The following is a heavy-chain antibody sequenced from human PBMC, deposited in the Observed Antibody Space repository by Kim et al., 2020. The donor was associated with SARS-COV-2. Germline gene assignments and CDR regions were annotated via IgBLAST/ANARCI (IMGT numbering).Heavy chain of an antibody. V-gene: IGHV3-30*18. CDR2: ISYDGSSK. Sequence: GGSLRLSCVASGFTFSNYGMHCVRQAPGKGLEWVADISYDGSSKYYADSVKGRFTISRDSSKSTVYLLMNSLRPEDTAVYYCAKPMETMVTTNLGYYFDYWGQGTLVTVSS. D-gene: IGHD4-17*01. CDR3: AKPMETMVTTNLGYYFDY. CDR1: GFTFSNYG. J-gene: IGHJ4*02.